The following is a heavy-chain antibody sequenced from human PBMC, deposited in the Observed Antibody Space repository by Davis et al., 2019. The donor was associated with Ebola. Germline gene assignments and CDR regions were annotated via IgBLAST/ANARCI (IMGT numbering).Heavy chain of an antibody. CDR3: AREGFGELSGLHNWFDP. D-gene: IGHD3-10*01. CDR1: GFTFSSYS. J-gene: IGHJ5*02. Sequence: PGGSLRLSCAASGFTFSSYSMNWVRQAPGKGLEWVSYISSSSSTIYYADSVKGRFTISRDNAKNSLYLQMNSLRDEDTAVYYCAREGFGELSGLHNWFDPWGQGTLVTVSS. CDR2: ISSSSSTI. V-gene: IGHV3-48*02.